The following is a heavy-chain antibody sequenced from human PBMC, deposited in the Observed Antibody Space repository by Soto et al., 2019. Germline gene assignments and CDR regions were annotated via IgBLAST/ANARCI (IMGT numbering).Heavy chain of an antibody. V-gene: IGHV1-46*01. CDR3: ARYAGAYYDFWSGYSNYFDY. Sequence: LLNVSRKAAVYTFTGYYIDRLLQATRQGLEWMGIINPSGGSTSYAQKFQGRVTMTRDTSTSTVYMELSSLRSEDTAVYYCARYAGAYYDFWSGYSNYFDYWGQGTLVTVSS. D-gene: IGHD3-3*01. CDR1: VYTFTGYY. J-gene: IGHJ4*02. CDR2: INPSGGST.